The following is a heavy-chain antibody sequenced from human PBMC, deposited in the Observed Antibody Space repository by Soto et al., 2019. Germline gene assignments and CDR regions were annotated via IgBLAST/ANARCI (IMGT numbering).Heavy chain of an antibody. V-gene: IGHV1-69*02. Sequence: QVQLVHSGAEVKKPGSSVKVSCKASGGTFSSYTISWVRQAPRQWLEWMGRIIPILGIANYAQKFQGRVTITADKSTSTAYMELSSLRSEDTAVYYCARDDGLAYCGGDCYSWGQGTLVTVSS. J-gene: IGHJ4*02. CDR1: GGTFSSYT. CDR3: ARDDGLAYCGGDCYS. CDR2: IIPILGIA. D-gene: IGHD2-21*02.